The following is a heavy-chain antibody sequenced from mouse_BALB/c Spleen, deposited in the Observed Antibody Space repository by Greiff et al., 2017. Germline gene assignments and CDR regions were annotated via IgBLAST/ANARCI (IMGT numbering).Heavy chain of an antibody. CDR2: INPGSGGT. J-gene: IGHJ3*01. V-gene: IGHV1-54*01. CDR1: GYAFTNYL. CDR3: AREDYGNYGAWFAY. Sequence: VQLQQSGAELVRPGTSVKVSCKTSGYAFTNYLIEWVKQRPGQGLEWIGVINPGSGGTNYNEKFKGKATLTADKSSSTAYMQLSSLTSDDSAVYFCAREDYGNYGAWFAYWGQGTLVTVSA. D-gene: IGHD2-1*01.